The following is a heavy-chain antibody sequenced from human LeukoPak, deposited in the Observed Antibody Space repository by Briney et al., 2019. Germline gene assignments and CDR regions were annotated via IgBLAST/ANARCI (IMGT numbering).Heavy chain of an antibody. D-gene: IGHD6-19*01. V-gene: IGHV4-59*12. CDR3: ARVGSSGWYDPLKLDY. Sequence: PSETLSLTCTVSGGSISSYYWSWIRQPPGKGLEWIGYIYYSGSTNYNPSLKSRVTISVDTSKNQFSLKLSSVTAADTAVYYCARVGSSGWYDPLKLDYWGQGTLVTVSS. J-gene: IGHJ4*02. CDR2: IYYSGST. CDR1: GGSISSYY.